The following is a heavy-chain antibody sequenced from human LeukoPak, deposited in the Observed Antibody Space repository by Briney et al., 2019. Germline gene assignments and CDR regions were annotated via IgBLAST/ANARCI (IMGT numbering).Heavy chain of an antibody. CDR1: GGTFSSYA. D-gene: IGHD1-26*01. Sequence: KVSCKASGGTFSSYAISWVRQAPGKGLEWMGGIIPIFGTANYAQKLKGRVKITGEEATSKAYMELSRLREEETDVNYGARGEQPSYIWGQGTMVTVSS. J-gene: IGHJ3*02. CDR2: IIPIFGTA. V-gene: IGHV1-69*01. CDR3: ARGEQPSYI.